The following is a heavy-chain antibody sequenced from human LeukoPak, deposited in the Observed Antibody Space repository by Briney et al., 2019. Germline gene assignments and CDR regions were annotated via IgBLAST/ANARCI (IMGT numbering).Heavy chain of an antibody. V-gene: IGHV5-51*01. J-gene: IGHJ4*02. D-gene: IGHD3-22*01. CDR3: ARGGAGKNYYTGDY. CDR2: IYPSDSDS. CDR1: NYTFSRHW. Sequence: GESLKISCKGSNYTFSRHWIGWVCQTPEKGLEWMGIIYPSDSDSRYSPSFQGQVTFSVDRSINTAYVQWSSLKASDTAMYYCARGGAGKNYYTGDYWGQGTLVTVSS.